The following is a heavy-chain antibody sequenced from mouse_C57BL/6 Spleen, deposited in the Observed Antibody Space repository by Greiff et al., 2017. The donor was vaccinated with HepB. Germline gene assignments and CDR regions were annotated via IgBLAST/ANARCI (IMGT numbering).Heavy chain of an antibody. V-gene: IGHV5-12*01. D-gene: IGHD1-1*01. CDR3: ARRGYYGSSFYWYFDV. J-gene: IGHJ1*03. Sequence: EVKLMESGGGLVQPGGSLKLSCAASGFTFSDYYMYWVRQTPEQRLEWVAYISNGGGSTYYPNTFKGRFTISRDNAKNTLYLQMSRLKSEDTAMYYGARRGYYGSSFYWYFDVWGTGTTVTVSS. CDR1: GFTFSDYY. CDR2: ISNGGGST.